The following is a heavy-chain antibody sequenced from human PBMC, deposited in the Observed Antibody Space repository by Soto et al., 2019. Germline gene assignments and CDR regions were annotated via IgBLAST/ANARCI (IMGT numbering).Heavy chain of an antibody. J-gene: IGHJ6*02. D-gene: IGHD6-6*01. CDR3: ARSRVEYSSSSRSGLGYYYYGMDV. V-gene: IGHV3-7*05. Sequence: GGSLRLSCAASGFTFSSYWMSWVRQAPGKGLEWVANIKQDGSEKYYVDSVKGRFTISRDNAKNSLYLQMNSLRAEDTAVYYCARSRVEYSSSSRSGLGYYYYGMDVWGQGTTVTVSS. CDR2: IKQDGSEK. CDR1: GFTFSSYW.